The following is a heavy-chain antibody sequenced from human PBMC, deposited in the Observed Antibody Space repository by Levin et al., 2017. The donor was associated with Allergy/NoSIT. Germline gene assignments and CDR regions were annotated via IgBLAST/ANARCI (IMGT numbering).Heavy chain of an antibody. CDR2: LLASHFNP. J-gene: IGHJ4*02. CDR1: GYTFTSYG. CDR3: ARVGGATMELDY. D-gene: IGHD3-10*01. Sequence: VSCKASGYTFTSYGISWVRQAPGQGLEWMVFLLASHFNPPSSPTLPGRVTMTTDTSTSTAYMELRSLRSDDTAVYYCARVGGATMELDYWGQGTLVTVSS. V-gene: IGHV1-18*01.